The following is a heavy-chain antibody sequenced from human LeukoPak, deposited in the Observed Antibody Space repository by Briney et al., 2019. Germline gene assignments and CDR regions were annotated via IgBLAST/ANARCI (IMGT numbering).Heavy chain of an antibody. J-gene: IGHJ4*02. V-gene: IGHV3-30*14. CDR3: ARYMILGFFFDY. CDR2: ISYDGSNK. CDR1: GFTFSSYA. D-gene: IGHD3/OR15-3a*01. Sequence: GRSLRLSCAASGFTFSSYAMYWVRQAPGKGLEWVGVISYDGSNKYYADSVKGRFTISRANSKNTLYLQMNSLRAEDTAVYYCARYMILGFFFDYWGQGTLVTVSS.